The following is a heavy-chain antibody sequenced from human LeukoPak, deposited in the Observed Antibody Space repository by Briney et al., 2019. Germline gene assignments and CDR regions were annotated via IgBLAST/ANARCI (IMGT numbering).Heavy chain of an antibody. Sequence: NPGGSLRLSCAASGFTFSNAWMNWVRQAPGKGLEWVSYISSSSTIYYADSVKGRFTISRDNAKNSLYLQMNSLRDEDTAVYYCAREAAGDFWGQGTLVTVSS. V-gene: IGHV3-69-1*01. D-gene: IGHD6-13*01. CDR1: GFTFSNAW. J-gene: IGHJ4*02. CDR2: ISSSSTI. CDR3: AREAAGDF.